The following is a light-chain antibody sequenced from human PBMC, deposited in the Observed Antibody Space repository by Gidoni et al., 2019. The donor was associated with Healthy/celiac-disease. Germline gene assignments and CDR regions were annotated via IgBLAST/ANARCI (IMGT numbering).Light chain of an antibody. V-gene: IGKV3-11*01. CDR1: QSVSSY. Sequence: EIVLTQSPATLSLSPGERAPLSCRASQSVSSYLAWYQQQPGQAPRLLIYDASNRATGIPARFSGSGSGTDFTLTISSLEPEDFAVYYCQQRSNWPPMYTFGQGTKLEIK. J-gene: IGKJ2*01. CDR3: QQRSNWPPMYT. CDR2: DAS.